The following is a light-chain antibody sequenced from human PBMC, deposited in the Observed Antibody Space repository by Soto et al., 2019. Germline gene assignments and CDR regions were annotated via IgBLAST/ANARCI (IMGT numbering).Light chain of an antibody. CDR3: QQYDNWPWT. J-gene: IGKJ1*01. CDR2: GAS. Sequence: EIVLTQSPDTLSVSPGERATLSCRASQSMSSNLAWYQQRPGQAPRLLIYGASTRATGIPARFSGSGSGTDFTLTISSLQSEDFAVYYCQQYDNWPWTFGQGTKVDIK. V-gene: IGKV3-15*01. CDR1: QSMSSN.